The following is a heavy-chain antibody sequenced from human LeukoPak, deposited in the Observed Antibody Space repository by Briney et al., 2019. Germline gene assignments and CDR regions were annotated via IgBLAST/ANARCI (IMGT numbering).Heavy chain of an antibody. D-gene: IGHD3-22*01. CDR1: GGSFSGYY. V-gene: IGHV4-34*01. CDR3: ARAGYDSSGYYYDDAFDI. J-gene: IGHJ3*02. Sequence: PSETLSLTCAVYGGSFSGYYWSWIRQPPGKGLEWIGEINHSGSTNYNPSLKSRVTISVDTSKNQFSLKLSSVTAADTAVYYCARAGYDSSGYYYDDAFDIWGQGTMVTVSS. CDR2: INHSGST.